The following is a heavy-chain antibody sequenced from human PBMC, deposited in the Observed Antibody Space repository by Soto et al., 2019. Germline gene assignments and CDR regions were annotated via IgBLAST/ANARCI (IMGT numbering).Heavy chain of an antibody. CDR1: GGSFSGYY. D-gene: IGHD3-3*01. CDR2: INHSGST. CDR3: ARGGAVFGGLNWFDP. J-gene: IGHJ5*02. V-gene: IGHV4-34*01. Sequence: PSETLSLTCAVYGGSFSGYYWTWIRQPPGTGLEWIGEINHSGSTNYNPSLKSRVTISVDTSKNQFSLKLSSVTAADTAVYYCARGGAVFGGLNWFDPWGQGTLVTVSS.